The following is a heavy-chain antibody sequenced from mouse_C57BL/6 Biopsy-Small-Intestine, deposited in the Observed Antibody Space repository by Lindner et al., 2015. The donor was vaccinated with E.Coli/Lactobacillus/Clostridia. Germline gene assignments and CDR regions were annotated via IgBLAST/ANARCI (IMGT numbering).Heavy chain of an antibody. Sequence: VQLQESGPELVKPGASVKLSCKASGYTFTSSDIHWVKQRPGQGLEWIGWIYPRDGSTKYNEKFKGKATLTVDTSSSTAYMELHSLTSEDSAVYFCAREGYGSSYSYDFDYWGQGTTLTVSS. D-gene: IGHD1-1*01. CDR3: AREGYGSSYSYDFDY. CDR1: GYTFTSSD. CDR2: IYPRDGST. J-gene: IGHJ2*01. V-gene: IGHV1-85*01.